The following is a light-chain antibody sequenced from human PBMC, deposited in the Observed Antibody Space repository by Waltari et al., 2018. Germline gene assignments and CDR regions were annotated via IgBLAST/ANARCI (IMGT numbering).Light chain of an antibody. CDR3: SSFTSSALVV. J-gene: IGLJ2*01. CDR2: DVS. Sequence: QSALTQPASVSGSPGHSITISCTGTTSDVGGYGFVPWYQQHPGKAPKLMIYDVSKRPSGVSTRFSGSKSGNTASLTISGLRPEDEAHYYCSSFTSSALVVFGGGTKLTVL. V-gene: IGLV2-14*01. CDR1: TSDVGGYGF.